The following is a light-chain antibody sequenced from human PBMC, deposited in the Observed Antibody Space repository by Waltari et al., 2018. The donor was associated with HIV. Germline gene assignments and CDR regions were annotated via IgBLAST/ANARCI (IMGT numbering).Light chain of an antibody. V-gene: IGLV1-44*01. Sequence: QSVLTQPPSASGTPGQRATISCSGSSSNIGTNTVNWYQQLPGTAPKLLIYSNYQRPSGVPYRFSGSKSGTSASLAISGLQSEDEADYYCAAWDDSLNGVVFGGGTKLTVL. CDR3: AAWDDSLNGVV. J-gene: IGLJ2*01. CDR1: SSNIGTNT. CDR2: SNY.